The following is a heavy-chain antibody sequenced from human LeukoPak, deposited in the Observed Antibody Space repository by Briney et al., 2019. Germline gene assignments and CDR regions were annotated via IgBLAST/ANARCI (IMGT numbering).Heavy chain of an antibody. CDR1: GGSFSGYY. CDR3: ARAYSSSWYYFDY. D-gene: IGHD6-13*01. CDR2: INHSGST. J-gene: IGHJ4*02. Sequence: SETLSLTCAVYGGSFSGYYWSWIRQPPGKGLEWIGEINHSGSTNYNPSLKSRVTISVDTSKNQFSLKLSSVTAADTAVYYCARAYSSSWYYFDYWGQGTLVTVSS. V-gene: IGHV4-34*01.